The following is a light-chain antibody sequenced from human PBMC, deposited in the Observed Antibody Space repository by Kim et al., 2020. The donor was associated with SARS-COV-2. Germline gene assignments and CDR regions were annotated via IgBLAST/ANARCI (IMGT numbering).Light chain of an antibody. V-gene: IGKV1-39*01. CDR1: QTISTY. CDR3: QQGHCIPRT. Sequence: DIQMTQSPSSLSASIGDRVTITCRAGQTISTYLSWYQFKPGKAPKLLIYGASSLQSGVPSRFSGSGSGTDFTLIIRNLQPEDSATYHCQQGHCIPRTFGQGT. CDR2: GAS. J-gene: IGKJ2*02.